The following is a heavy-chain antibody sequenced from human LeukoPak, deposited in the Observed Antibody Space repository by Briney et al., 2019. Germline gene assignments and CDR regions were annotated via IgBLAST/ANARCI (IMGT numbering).Heavy chain of an antibody. CDR3: AREGIVGATDY. CDR2: ISSSSSYI. CDR1: GGSISSSSYY. V-gene: IGHV3-21*01. Sequence: ETLSLTCTVSGGSISSSSYYWGWVRQAPGKGLEWVSSISSSSSYIYYADSVKGRFTISRDNAKNSLYLQMNSLRAEDTAVYYCAREGIVGATDYWGQGTLVTVSS. J-gene: IGHJ4*02. D-gene: IGHD1-26*01.